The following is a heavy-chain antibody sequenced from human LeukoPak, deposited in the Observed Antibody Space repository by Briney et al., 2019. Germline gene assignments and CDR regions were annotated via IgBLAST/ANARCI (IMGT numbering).Heavy chain of an antibody. J-gene: IGHJ3*02. Sequence: GGSLRLSCAASGLTFSSYWMSWVRQAPGKGLEWVANIKKDGSEKYYVDSVKGRFTISRDNAKNSLYLQMNSLRADDSAVYHCARQETSSYNGAFDIWGQGTMVTVSS. CDR1: GLTFSSYW. V-gene: IGHV3-7*01. CDR2: IKKDGSEK. D-gene: IGHD1-26*01. CDR3: ARQETSSYNGAFDI.